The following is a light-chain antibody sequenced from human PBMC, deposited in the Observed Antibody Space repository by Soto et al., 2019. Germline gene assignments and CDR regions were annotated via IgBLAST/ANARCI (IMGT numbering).Light chain of an antibody. CDR2: WAS. J-gene: IGKJ1*01. V-gene: IGKV4-1*01. CDR3: QQYYRTPPT. CDR1: QSVLYSPNNKNP. Sequence: DIVMTQSPDSLAVSLGERATINCKSSQSVLYSPNNKNPLAWYQQKPGQPPKLFIYWASIRESGVPDRFSGSGSGTDFTLTISSLQAEDVAVYYCQQYYRTPPTFGQGTKVEIK.